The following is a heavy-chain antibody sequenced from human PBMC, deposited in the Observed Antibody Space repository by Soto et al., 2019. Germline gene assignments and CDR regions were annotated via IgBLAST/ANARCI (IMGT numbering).Heavy chain of an antibody. J-gene: IGHJ3*01. Sequence: EVQLVESGGGLVQPGGSLRLSCADSGFSFSSYWMHWVRQGPGKGLVWVSRINTDGSSTNYADSVKGRFTISRDNAKNTVDLQRNSLRAEDTAVYYCARSPGGYYIDWGQGTMVTVSS. D-gene: IGHD3-9*01. CDR3: ARSPGGYYID. CDR2: INTDGSST. CDR1: GFSFSSYW. V-gene: IGHV3-74*01.